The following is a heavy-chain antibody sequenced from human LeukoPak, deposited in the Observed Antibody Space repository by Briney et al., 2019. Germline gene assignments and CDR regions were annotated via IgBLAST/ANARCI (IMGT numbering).Heavy chain of an antibody. CDR2: ISAYNGNT. V-gene: IGHV1-18*01. CDR1: GYTFTSYG. J-gene: IGHJ4*02. Sequence: ASVKVSCKASGYTFTSYGISWVRQAPGQGLEWMGWISAYNGNTNYAQKLQGRVTMTTDTSTSTAYMELRSLRSDDTAVYYCARDLSEAAAGTLFDYWGQGTLVTVSS. D-gene: IGHD6-13*01. CDR3: ARDLSEAAAGTLFDY.